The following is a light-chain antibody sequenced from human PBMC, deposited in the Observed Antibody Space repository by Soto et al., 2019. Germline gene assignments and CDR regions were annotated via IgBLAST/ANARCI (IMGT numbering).Light chain of an antibody. J-gene: IGLJ1*01. V-gene: IGLV1-44*01. CDR3: AAWDDSLNGYV. Sequence: VLTQSPSASGTPGQRVTISCSGSSPNIGSNTVNWYHQLPGTAPKLLIYSDNQRPSGVPDRFSGSKSGTSASLAISGLQSEDEADYYCAAWDDSLNGYVFASGTKVTVL. CDR2: SDN. CDR1: SPNIGSNT.